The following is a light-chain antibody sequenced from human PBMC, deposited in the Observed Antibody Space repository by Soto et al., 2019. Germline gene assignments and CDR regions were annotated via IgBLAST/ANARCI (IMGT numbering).Light chain of an antibody. CDR3: QQYNSYRTWT. J-gene: IGKJ1*01. V-gene: IGKV1-5*01. Sequence: DIQMTQSPSSVSSSVGDIFTITCRSSQGISSWLAWYQQKPGKAPKLLIYDASSLESGVPSRFSGSGSGTEFTLTISSLQPDDFATYYCQQYNSYRTWTFGQGTKVDIK. CDR1: QGISSW. CDR2: DAS.